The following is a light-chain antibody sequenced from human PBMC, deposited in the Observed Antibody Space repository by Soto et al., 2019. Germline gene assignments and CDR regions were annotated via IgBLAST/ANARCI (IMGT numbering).Light chain of an antibody. Sequence: QSALTQPASVSGSPGQSITMSCTGTSSDVGAYNFVSWYQQHPDKAPKLMIYEVSNRPSGVSTRFSGSKSGQTASLTISGLQGEDEADYYCSSYTSTSTVVFGGGTKLTVL. CDR2: EVS. CDR3: SSYTSTSTVV. J-gene: IGLJ3*02. V-gene: IGLV2-14*01. CDR1: SSDVGAYNF.